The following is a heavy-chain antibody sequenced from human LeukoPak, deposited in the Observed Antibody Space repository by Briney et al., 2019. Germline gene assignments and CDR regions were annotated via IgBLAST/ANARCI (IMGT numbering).Heavy chain of an antibody. J-gene: IGHJ4*02. CDR2: INHSGST. D-gene: IGHD4-11*01. CDR3: ARGNPSDYRNDY. V-gene: IGHV4-34*01. CDR1: GGSFSGYY. Sequence: PSETLSLTCAVYGGSFSGYYWSWIRQPPGKGLEWIGEINHSGSTNYNPSLKSRVTISVDTSKNQFSLKLSSVTAADTAVYYCARGNPSDYRNDYWGKGTLVTVSS.